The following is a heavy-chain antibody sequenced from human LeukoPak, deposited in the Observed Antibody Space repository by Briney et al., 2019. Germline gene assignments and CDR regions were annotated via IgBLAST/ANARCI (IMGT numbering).Heavy chain of an antibody. CDR2: ISYDGSNK. Sequence: GGSLRLSFAASGFTFSSYGMHWVRQAPGKGLEWVPVISYDGSNKYYADSVKGRFTISRDNSKNTLYLQMNSLRAEDTAVYYCAKDGVDYYGSGSLDYWGQGTLVTVSS. J-gene: IGHJ4*02. CDR3: AKDGVDYYGSGSLDY. CDR1: GFTFSSYG. V-gene: IGHV3-30*18. D-gene: IGHD3-10*01.